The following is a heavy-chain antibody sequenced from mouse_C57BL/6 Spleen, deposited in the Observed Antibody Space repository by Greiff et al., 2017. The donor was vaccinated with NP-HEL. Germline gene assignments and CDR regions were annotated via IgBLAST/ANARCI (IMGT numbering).Heavy chain of an antibody. J-gene: IGHJ1*03. CDR2: INPYNGGT. CDR3: ARGGGYWYFDV. D-gene: IGHD1-1*02. CDR1: GYTFTDYN. V-gene: IGHV1-22*01. Sequence: VQLQQSGPELVKPGASVKMSCKASGYTFTDYNMHWVKQSHGKSLEWIGYINPYNGGTSYNQKFKGKATLTVNKSSSTAYMELRSLTSEDSAVYYCARGGGYWYFDVWGTGTTVTVSS.